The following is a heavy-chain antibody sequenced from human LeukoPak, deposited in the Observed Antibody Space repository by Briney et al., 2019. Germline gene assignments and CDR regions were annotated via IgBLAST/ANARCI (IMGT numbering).Heavy chain of an antibody. D-gene: IGHD3-22*01. V-gene: IGHV4-61*02. CDR3: ARVGITMIVVL. CDR1: GGSISSGSYY. J-gene: IGHJ4*02. Sequence: PSETLSLTCTVSGGSISSGSYYWSWIRQPAGKGLEWIGRIYTSGSTNYNPSLKSRVTISVDTSKNQFSLKLSSVTAADTAVYYCARVGITMIVVLWGQGTLVTVPS. CDR2: IYTSGST.